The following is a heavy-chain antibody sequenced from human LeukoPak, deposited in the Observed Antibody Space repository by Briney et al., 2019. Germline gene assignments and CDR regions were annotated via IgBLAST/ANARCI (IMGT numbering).Heavy chain of an antibody. Sequence: GGSLRLSCAASGFTFSDYAMSWVRQAPGRGLEWVSAIRGSGGSTYYADSVKGRFTISRDNPKNTLYLQMNSLRAEDTAVYYCAKGSRSSSPLDWFDPWGQGTLVTVSS. V-gene: IGHV3-23*01. CDR3: AKGSRSSSPLDWFDP. CDR2: IRGSGGST. D-gene: IGHD6-6*01. CDR1: GFTFSDYA. J-gene: IGHJ5*02.